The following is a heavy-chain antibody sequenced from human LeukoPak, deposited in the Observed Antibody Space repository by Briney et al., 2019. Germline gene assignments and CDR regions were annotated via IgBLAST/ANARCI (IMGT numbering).Heavy chain of an antibody. CDR1: GCTFTGYY. Sequence: ASVKVSCKASGCTFTGYYMHWVRQAPGQGLEWMGWINPNSGGTNYAQKFQGWVTMTRDTSISTAYMELSRLRSDDTAVYYCARGAAGLRLGELSFFDYWGQGTLVTVSS. D-gene: IGHD3-16*02. CDR2: INPNSGGT. V-gene: IGHV1-2*04. J-gene: IGHJ4*02. CDR3: ARGAAGLRLGELSFFDY.